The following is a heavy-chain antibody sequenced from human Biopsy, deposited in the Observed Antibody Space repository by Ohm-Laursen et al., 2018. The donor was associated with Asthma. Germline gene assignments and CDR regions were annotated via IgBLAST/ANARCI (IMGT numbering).Heavy chain of an antibody. CDR2: ISYDGSIT. J-gene: IGHJ4*02. Sequence: SLRLSCSASGFTFSGYAMNWVRQAPGKGLEWVAVISYDGSITHYADSVKGRFTISRDNSKNTVYLDISSLRIEDTAVFYCGIVVAANPFQGDCWGQGTLVTVSS. D-gene: IGHD2-15*01. CDR1: GFTFSGYA. V-gene: IGHV3-30*03. CDR3: GIVVAANPFQGDC.